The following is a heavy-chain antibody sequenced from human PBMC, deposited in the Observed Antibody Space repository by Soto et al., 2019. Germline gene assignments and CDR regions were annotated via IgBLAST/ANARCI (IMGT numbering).Heavy chain of an antibody. V-gene: IGHV3-30*18. CDR2: ISKDGSNK. Sequence: HPGGSLGLSCAASGFTFNSYGIHWARHAPGKGLEWVAVISKDGSNKYYADSVKGRFTFSRDNSKNTLYLQMNNLRADDTAIYYCAKQRAVSGDFEHWGQGALVTVSS. D-gene: IGHD6-19*01. J-gene: IGHJ4*02. CDR3: AKQRAVSGDFEH. CDR1: GFTFNSYG.